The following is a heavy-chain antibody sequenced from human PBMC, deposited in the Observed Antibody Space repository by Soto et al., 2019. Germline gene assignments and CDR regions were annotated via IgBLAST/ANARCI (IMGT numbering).Heavy chain of an antibody. V-gene: IGHV4-38-2*01. CDR3: ARVLIAAAGIYYYYGMDV. J-gene: IGHJ6*02. CDR1: GYSISSGYY. Sequence: PSETLSLTCAVSGYSISSGYYWGWLRQPPGKGLEWIGSIYHGGSTYYNPSLNSRVTLSIDMTNNHVSLILSSVAAADTAVYYCARVLIAAAGIYYYYGMDVWGQGTTVTVSS. CDR2: IYHGGST. D-gene: IGHD6-13*01.